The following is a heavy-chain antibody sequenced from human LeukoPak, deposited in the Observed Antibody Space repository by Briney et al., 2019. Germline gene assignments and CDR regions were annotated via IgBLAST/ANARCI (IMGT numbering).Heavy chain of an antibody. CDR2: IYYSGST. CDR3: ASTNCSSTSCYSSLWAY. D-gene: IGHD2-2*02. Sequence: SKTLSLTCTVSGGSISSYYWSWIRQPPGKGLEWIGYIYYSGSTNYNSSLKSRVTISVDTSKNQFSLKLSSVTAADTAVYYCASTNCSSTSCYSSLWAYWGQGTLVTVSS. CDR1: GGSISSYY. V-gene: IGHV4-59*01. J-gene: IGHJ4*02.